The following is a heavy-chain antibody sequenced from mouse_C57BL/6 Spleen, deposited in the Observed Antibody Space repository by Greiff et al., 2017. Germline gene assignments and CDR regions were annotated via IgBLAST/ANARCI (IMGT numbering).Heavy chain of an antibody. J-gene: IGHJ3*01. Sequence: QVQLKQSGPELVKPGASVKISCKASGYAFSSSWMNWVKQRPGKGLEWIGRIYPGGGDTNYNGKFKGKATLTADTSSTTAYMQRSSLTSEDSAVYFCARSPAQATGFAYWGQGTLVTVSA. CDR3: ARSPAQATGFAY. D-gene: IGHD3-2*02. CDR1: GYAFSSSW. CDR2: IYPGGGDT. V-gene: IGHV1-82*01.